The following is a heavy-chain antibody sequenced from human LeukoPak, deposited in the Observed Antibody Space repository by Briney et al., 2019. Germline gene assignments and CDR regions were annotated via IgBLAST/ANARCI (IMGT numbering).Heavy chain of an antibody. CDR3: ARDPLTTVVTSGGINSMDV. Sequence: GGSLRLSCAASGFTFSSYGMHWVRQAPGKGLEWVAVIWYDGSNKYYADSVKGRFTISRDNSKNTLYLQMNSLRAEDTAVYYCARDPLTTVVTSGGINSMDVWGKGTTVTVSS. D-gene: IGHD4-23*01. J-gene: IGHJ6*03. V-gene: IGHV3-33*01. CDR1: GFTFSSYG. CDR2: IWYDGSNK.